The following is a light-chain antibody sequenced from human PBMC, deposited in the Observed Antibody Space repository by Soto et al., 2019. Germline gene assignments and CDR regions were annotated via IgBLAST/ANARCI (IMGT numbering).Light chain of an antibody. V-gene: IGKV3-20*01. CDR3: QHYGSLVLT. CDR1: QSVSSTY. Sequence: VLTQSPGTLSLSPGERATLSCRASQSVSSTYLAWYHQKPGQAPRLLIYGASSRATGIPDRFSGSGSGTDFTLTISRLEPEDFAVYYCQHYGSLVLTFGGGTKVEIK. J-gene: IGKJ4*01. CDR2: GAS.